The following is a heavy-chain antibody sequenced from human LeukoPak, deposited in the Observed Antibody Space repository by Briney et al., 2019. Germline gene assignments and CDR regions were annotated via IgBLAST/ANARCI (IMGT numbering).Heavy chain of an antibody. Sequence: PGRSLRLTCAASGLTFSSYGMHWVRQAPGKGLEWVAVISYDGSNKYYADSVKGRFTISRDNSKNTLYLQMNSLRAEDTAMYYCAKDTGSSGWADFDYWGQGTLVTVSS. J-gene: IGHJ4*02. CDR1: GLTFSSYG. CDR2: ISYDGSNK. V-gene: IGHV3-30*18. D-gene: IGHD6-19*01. CDR3: AKDTGSSGWADFDY.